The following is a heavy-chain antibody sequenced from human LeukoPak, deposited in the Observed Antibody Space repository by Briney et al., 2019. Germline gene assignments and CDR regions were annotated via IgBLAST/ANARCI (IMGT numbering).Heavy chain of an antibody. V-gene: IGHV3-64D*06. D-gene: IGHD6-13*01. Sequence: GGSLRLSCSASGFTFSNYAMHWVRQAPGKGLEYVSSVTADGGRTYYADSVKGRFAISRDNSKNTLYLQMSSLRADDTSVYYCVKSVAAAGQAYDYWGQGTLVTVSS. J-gene: IGHJ4*02. CDR3: VKSVAAAGQAYDY. CDR2: VTADGGRT. CDR1: GFTFSNYA.